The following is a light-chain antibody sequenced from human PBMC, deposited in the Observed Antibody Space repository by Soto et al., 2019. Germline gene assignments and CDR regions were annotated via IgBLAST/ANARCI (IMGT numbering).Light chain of an antibody. Sequence: EIVMTQSPATLSVSPGERATLSCRASQSVSSNLAWYQQKPGQAPRLLIYGVSTRATGIPARFSGSGSGTEFTLTISSLQSEDFAVYYCQQYYSSPYTFGQGTKLEIK. CDR1: QSVSSN. J-gene: IGKJ2*01. V-gene: IGKV3-15*01. CDR2: GVS. CDR3: QQYYSSPYT.